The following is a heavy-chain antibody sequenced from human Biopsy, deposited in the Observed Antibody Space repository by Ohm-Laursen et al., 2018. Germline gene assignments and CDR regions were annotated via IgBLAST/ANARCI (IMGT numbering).Heavy chain of an antibody. D-gene: IGHD3-22*01. J-gene: IGHJ3*01. CDR3: ASVVLGPTNDAFDL. Sequence: TLSLTCTVSGGDINNYYWSWIRQPAGKGLEWIGRIYPGGRTNYNPSLKRWVTLSVDTSKKQLSLRLRSVTAADTAMYYCASVVLGPTNDAFDLWGQGTMVVVSS. CDR1: GGDINNYY. V-gene: IGHV4-4*07. CDR2: IYPGGRT.